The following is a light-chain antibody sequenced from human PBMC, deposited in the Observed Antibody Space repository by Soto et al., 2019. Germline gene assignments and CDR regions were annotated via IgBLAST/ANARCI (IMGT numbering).Light chain of an antibody. CDR3: QQLNRFPRT. Sequence: DIQLTQSPSFLSASVGDRVTITCRASQDISSYLAWYQQRPGKVPRFLTHSASTLQSGVPSRFSANGSGTTFTLTSSSLQPEDIATYYCQQLNRFPRTFGQGTKVEV. CDR2: SAS. J-gene: IGKJ1*01. CDR1: QDISSY. V-gene: IGKV1-9*01.